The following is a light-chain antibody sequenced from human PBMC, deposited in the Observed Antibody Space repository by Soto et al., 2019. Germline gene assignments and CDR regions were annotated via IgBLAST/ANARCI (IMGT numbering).Light chain of an antibody. J-gene: IGLJ3*02. CDR2: EDN. CDR3: QSYDATNQV. CDR1: SGSIASNY. Sequence: NFLLTQPHSVSESPGTTVIISCTRSSGSIASNYVQWYQQRPGSSPTTVSYEDNQRPSEVPDRFSGSIDSSSNSASLTISELETEHESDYYCQSYDATNQVFGGGTKLTVL. V-gene: IGLV6-57*01.